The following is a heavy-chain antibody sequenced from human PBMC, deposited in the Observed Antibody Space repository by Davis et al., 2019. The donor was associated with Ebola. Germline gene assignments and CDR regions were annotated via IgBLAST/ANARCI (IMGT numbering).Heavy chain of an antibody. CDR2: IWYDGSKE. J-gene: IGHJ6*02. Sequence: GESLKLSCAASGFTFNDYGMHWVRQAPGKRLEWAAIIWYDGSKEEYAESVKGRFTVSRDNSKNSVYLQMNSLRAEDTAIYYCVRVGPYCSSASCYGGAYFYYFGMDVWDQGTTVTVSS. CDR3: VRVGPYCSSASCYGGAYFYYFGMDV. V-gene: IGHV3-33*01. D-gene: IGHD2-2*01. CDR1: GFTFNDYG.